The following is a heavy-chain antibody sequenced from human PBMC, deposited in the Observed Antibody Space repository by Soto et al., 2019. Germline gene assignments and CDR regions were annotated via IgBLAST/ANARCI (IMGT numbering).Heavy chain of an antibody. V-gene: IGHV4-34*01. J-gene: IGHJ4*02. Sequence: QVQLQQWGAGLLKPSETLSLTCGVYNGSFTGHYWAWIRQAPGKGLEWIGEINHSGFANYNPSLKSRVAISLDTSKTQFSLSLTSGTVADRAIYYCARGHGRFAHWGQGTLVTVSS. CDR3: ARGHGRFAH. CDR1: NGSFTGHY. CDR2: INHSGFA.